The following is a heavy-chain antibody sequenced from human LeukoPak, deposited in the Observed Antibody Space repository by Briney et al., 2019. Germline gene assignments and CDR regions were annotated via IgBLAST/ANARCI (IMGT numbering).Heavy chain of an antibody. J-gene: IGHJ4*02. Sequence: PGGSLRLSCAASGFTFDDYAMHWVRQAPGKGLEWVSGISWNSGSIGYADSVKGRFTISRDNAKNSPYLQMNSLRAEDMALYYCAKDTGPYYYGSGSYYYFDYWGQGTLVTVSS. CDR3: AKDTGPYYYGSGSYYYFDY. CDR2: ISWNSGSI. D-gene: IGHD3-10*01. V-gene: IGHV3-9*03. CDR1: GFTFDDYA.